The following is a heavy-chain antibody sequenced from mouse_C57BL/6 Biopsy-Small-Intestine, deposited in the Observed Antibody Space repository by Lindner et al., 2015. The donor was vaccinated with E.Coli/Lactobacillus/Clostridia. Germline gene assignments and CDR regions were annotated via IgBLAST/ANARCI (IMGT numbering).Heavy chain of an antibody. CDR2: INPNNGGT. CDR1: GYTFTDYN. V-gene: IGHV1-22*01. CDR3: ARFHYGSNYVAWFAY. D-gene: IGHD1-1*01. Sequence: VQLQESGPELVKPGASVKMSCKASGYTFTDYNMHWVKQSHGKSLEWIGYINPNNGGTSYNQKFKGKATLTVNKSSSTAYMELRSLTSEDSAVYYCARFHYGSNYVAWFAYWGQGTLVTVSA. J-gene: IGHJ3*01.